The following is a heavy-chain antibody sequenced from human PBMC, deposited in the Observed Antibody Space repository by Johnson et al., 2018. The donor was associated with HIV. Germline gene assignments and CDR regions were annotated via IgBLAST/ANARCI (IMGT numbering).Heavy chain of an antibody. CDR1: GFTFTDYY. Sequence: QVQLVESGGSLVKPGGSMRLSCAASGFTFTDYYMTWVRQAPGEGLEWVSYISSSGSTIYYADSVKGRFTISRDNAKNSLYLQMNSLRAEDTAVYYCARAHYGSGSLDIWGQGTMVTVSS. J-gene: IGHJ3*02. D-gene: IGHD3-10*01. V-gene: IGHV3-11*04. CDR2: ISSSGSTI. CDR3: ARAHYGSGSLDI.